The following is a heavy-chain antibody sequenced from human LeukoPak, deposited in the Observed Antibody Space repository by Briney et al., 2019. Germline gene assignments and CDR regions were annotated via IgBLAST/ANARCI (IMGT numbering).Heavy chain of an antibody. CDR3: AHLTPGVVVPAAPPLYNWFDP. D-gene: IGHD2-2*01. V-gene: IGHV2-5*02. J-gene: IGHJ5*02. CDR2: IYWDDDK. CDR1: GFSLSTSGVG. Sequence: SGPTLVKPTQTLTLTCTFSGFSLSTSGVGVGWIRQPPGKALEWLALIYWDDDKRYSPSLKSRLTITKDTSKNQVVLTMTNMDPVDTATYYCAHLTPGVVVPAAPPLYNWFDPWGQGTLVTVSS.